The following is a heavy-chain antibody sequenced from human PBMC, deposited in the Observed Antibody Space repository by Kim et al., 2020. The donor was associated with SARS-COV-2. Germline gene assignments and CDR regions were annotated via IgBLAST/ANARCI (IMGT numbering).Heavy chain of an antibody. J-gene: IGHJ4*02. CDR3: ARDRAVAGFDY. V-gene: IGHV3-33*01. D-gene: IGHD6-19*01. CDR2: K. Sequence: KYYEDAVKGRFTDYKDNSKVKLYLRRDSLRAEDTAVYYCARDRAVAGFDYWGQGTLVTVSS.